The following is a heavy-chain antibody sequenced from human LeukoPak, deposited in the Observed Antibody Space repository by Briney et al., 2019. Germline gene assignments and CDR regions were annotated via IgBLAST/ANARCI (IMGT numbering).Heavy chain of an antibody. CDR3: ARGKLLRYFDWLSRTADAFDI. D-gene: IGHD3-9*01. CDR2: IYYSGST. J-gene: IGHJ3*02. V-gene: IGHV4-31*03. Sequence: SETLSLTCTVSGGSISSGGYYWSRIRQHPGKGLEWIGYIYYSGSTYYNPSLKSRVTISVDTSKNQFSLKLSSVTAADTAVYYCARGKLLRYFDWLSRTADAFDIWGQGTMVTVSS. CDR1: GGSISSGGYY.